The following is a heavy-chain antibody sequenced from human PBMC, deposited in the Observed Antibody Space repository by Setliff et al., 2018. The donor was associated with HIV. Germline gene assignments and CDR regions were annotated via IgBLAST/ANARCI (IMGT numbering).Heavy chain of an antibody. CDR1: GYTFTNYY. Sequence: GASVKVSCKASGYTFTNYYMHWVRQAPGQGLEWMGRFNPNSGGTNYAQKFQGRVTMTRDTSISTAYMELSRLRSDDTAVYYCARARFLEWLPDYWGQGTLVTVSS. CDR3: ARARFLEWLPDY. D-gene: IGHD3-3*01. V-gene: IGHV1-2*06. CDR2: FNPNSGGT. J-gene: IGHJ4*02.